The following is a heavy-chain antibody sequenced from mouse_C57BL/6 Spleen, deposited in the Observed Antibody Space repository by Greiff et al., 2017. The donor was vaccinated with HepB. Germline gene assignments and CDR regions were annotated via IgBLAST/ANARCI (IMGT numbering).Heavy chain of an antibody. CDR3: ARTHTTVVDFDY. V-gene: IGHV1-53*01. Sequence: QVQLKQPGTELVKPGASVKLSCKASGYTFTSYWMHWVKQRPGQGLEWIGNINPSNGGTNYNEKFKSKATLTVDKSSSTAYMQLSSLTSEDSAVYYCARTHTTVVDFDYWGQGTTLTVSS. J-gene: IGHJ2*01. CDR2: INPSNGGT. CDR1: GYTFTSYW. D-gene: IGHD1-1*01.